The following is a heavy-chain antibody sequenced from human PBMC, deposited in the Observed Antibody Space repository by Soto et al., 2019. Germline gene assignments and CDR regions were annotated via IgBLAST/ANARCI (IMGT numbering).Heavy chain of an antibody. CDR1: CGSFSGDH. Sequence: QVQLQQWGAGLLKPSETLSLTCAVYCGSFSGDHWNWIRQPPGKGLEWSGEINHSGSTNYNPSLKSRITISVDTYTNQFSLKLSSATAADTAVYYCARGWGSNSDYWGQGTLVTVSS. D-gene: IGHD3-16*01. CDR2: INHSGST. V-gene: IGHV4-34*01. J-gene: IGHJ4*02. CDR3: ARGWGSNSDY.